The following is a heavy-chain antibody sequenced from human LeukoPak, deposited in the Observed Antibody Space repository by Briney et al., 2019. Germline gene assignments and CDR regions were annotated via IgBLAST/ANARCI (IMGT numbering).Heavy chain of an antibody. CDR1: GFTVGDYA. CDR3: TRVSDTLVRGVAYYYGMDV. D-gene: IGHD3-10*01. V-gene: IGHV3-49*04. CDR2: IRIKAYGGTT. J-gene: IGHJ6*02. Sequence: GGSLRLSCTASGFTVGDYAMSWVRQVPEKGLGWVGFIRIKAYGGTTEYAASVKGRFTISRDDSKSIAYLQMNSLKTEDTAVYYCTRVSDTLVRGVAYYYGMDVWGQGTTVTVSS.